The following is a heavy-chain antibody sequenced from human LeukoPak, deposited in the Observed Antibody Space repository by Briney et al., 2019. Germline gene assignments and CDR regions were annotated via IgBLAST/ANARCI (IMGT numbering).Heavy chain of an antibody. Sequence: ASVKVSCKASGYTFTSYYMHWVRQAPGQGLEWMGWISAYNGNTNYAQKLQGRVTMTTDTSTSTAYMELRSLRSDDTAVYYCARVDGKSIAAAGGFDYWGQGTLVTVSS. CDR1: GYTFTSYY. J-gene: IGHJ4*02. V-gene: IGHV1-18*04. CDR3: ARVDGKSIAAAGGFDY. CDR2: ISAYNGNT. D-gene: IGHD6-13*01.